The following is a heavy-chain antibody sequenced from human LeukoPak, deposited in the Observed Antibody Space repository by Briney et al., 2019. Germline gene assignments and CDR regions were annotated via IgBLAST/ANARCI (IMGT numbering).Heavy chain of an antibody. CDR1: GGSISSSSYY. V-gene: IGHV4-39*07. D-gene: IGHD5-12*01. CDR3: ARANSGYDFDWAFDY. CDR2: IYYSGST. J-gene: IGHJ4*02. Sequence: PSETLSPTCTVSGGSISSSSYYWGWVRQPPGKGLEWIGSIYYSGSTYYNPPLKSRFTISVDTSKNQFSLKLSSVTAADTAVYYCARANSGYDFDWAFDYWGQGTLVTVSS.